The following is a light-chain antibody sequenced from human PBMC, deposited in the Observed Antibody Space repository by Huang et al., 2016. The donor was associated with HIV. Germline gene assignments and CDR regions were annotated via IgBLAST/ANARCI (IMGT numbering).Light chain of an antibody. CDR1: QSVGNS. J-gene: IGKJ1*01. V-gene: IGKV1-39*01. Sequence: DIQMTQSPSSLSASVGDRVTITCRTSQSVGNSLNWYQQKPGKAPELLIYASSLQACVSSSFSGSGSGTDFTLIISSLQPEDFATYYCQQSYSSPWTFGQGTKVDLK. CDR2: AS. CDR3: QQSYSSPWT.